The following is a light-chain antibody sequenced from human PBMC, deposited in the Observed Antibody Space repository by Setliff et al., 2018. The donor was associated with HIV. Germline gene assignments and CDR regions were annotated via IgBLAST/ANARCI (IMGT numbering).Light chain of an antibody. CDR3: QVWDSSSDHHV. J-gene: IGLJ1*01. Sequence: SYALTQPPSVSVAPGKTARITCGGNNIGSKSVHWYQQKPGQAPVLVVYDDNDRPSGIPERFSGSNSGNTATLTISRVEAGDEADYYCQVWDSSSDHHVFGTGTKGTV. CDR2: DDN. V-gene: IGLV3-21*03. CDR1: NIGSKS.